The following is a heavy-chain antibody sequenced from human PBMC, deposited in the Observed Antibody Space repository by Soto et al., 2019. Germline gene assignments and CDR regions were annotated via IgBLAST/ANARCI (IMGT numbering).Heavy chain of an antibody. CDR3: ARDLGDNWNYTGNYYYGMDV. Sequence: ASVKVSCKASGYTFTSYYMHWVRQAPGQGLEWMGIINPSGGSTSYAQKFQGRVTMTRDTSTSTVYVELSSLRSEDTAVYYCARDLGDNWNYTGNYYYGMDVWGQGTTVTVSS. D-gene: IGHD1-7*01. J-gene: IGHJ6*02. CDR1: GYTFTSYY. V-gene: IGHV1-46*01. CDR2: INPSGGST.